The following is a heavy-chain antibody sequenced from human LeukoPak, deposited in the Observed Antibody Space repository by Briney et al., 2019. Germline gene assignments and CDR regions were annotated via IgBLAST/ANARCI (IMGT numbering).Heavy chain of an antibody. CDR1: GGSFSGYY. CDR2: INHSGST. V-gene: IGHV4-34*01. CDR3: ARGRKRMDV. Sequence: SETLSLTCAVYGGSFSGYYWSWIRQPPGKGLEWIGEINHSGSTNYNPSLKSRVPISVDTSKNQFSLKLSSVTAADTAVYYCARGRKRMDVWGKGTTVTVSS. J-gene: IGHJ6*04.